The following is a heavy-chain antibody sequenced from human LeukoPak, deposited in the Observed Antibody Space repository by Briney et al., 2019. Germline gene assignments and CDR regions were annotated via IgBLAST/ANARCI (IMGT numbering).Heavy chain of an antibody. CDR3: ARDDEVIYYYGMDV. V-gene: IGHV1-18*01. Sequence: ASVKVSCKASGYTFTSYGISWVRQAPGQGLEWMGWISAYNGNTNYAQKLQGRVTMTTDTSTSTAYMELRSLRSDDTAVYYCARDDEVIYYYGMDVWGQGTTVTVSS. J-gene: IGHJ6*02. CDR2: ISAYNGNT. D-gene: IGHD3-22*01. CDR1: GYTFTSYG.